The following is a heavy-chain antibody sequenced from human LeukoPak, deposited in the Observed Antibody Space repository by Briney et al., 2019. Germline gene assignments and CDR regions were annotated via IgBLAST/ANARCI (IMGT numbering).Heavy chain of an antibody. CDR2: ISWNSGSI. Sequence: GRSLRLSCAASGFTFDDYAMHWVRQAPGKGLEWVSGISWNSGSIGYADSVKGRFTISRDNAKNSLYLQMNSLRAEDMALYYCAKATYYDFWSGFSPIDYWGQGTLVTVPS. CDR3: AKATYYDFWSGFSPIDY. CDR1: GFTFDDYA. V-gene: IGHV3-9*03. D-gene: IGHD3-3*01. J-gene: IGHJ4*02.